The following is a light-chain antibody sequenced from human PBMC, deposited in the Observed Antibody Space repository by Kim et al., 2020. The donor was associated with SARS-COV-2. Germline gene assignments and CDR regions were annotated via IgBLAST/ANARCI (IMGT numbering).Light chain of an antibody. CDR1: QSISPY. CDR3: QQRSNWPLT. Sequence: LSPRERATLSCRASQSISPYLAWYQQKPGQAPRLLIYDASNRATGVPARFSGSGSGTAFTLTINSLEPEDFAVYYCQQRSNWPLTFGGGTKVDIK. CDR2: DAS. J-gene: IGKJ4*01. V-gene: IGKV3-11*01.